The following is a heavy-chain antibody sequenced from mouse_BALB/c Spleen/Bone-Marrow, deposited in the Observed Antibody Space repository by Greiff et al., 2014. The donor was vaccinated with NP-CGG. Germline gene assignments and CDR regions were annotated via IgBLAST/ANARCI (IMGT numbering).Heavy chain of an antibody. CDR1: GYTFTSYT. V-gene: IGHV1-4*01. CDR3: ARGGNFDY. J-gene: IGHJ2*01. D-gene: IGHD1-1*01. Sequence: VQLQESGAELARPGASVKMSCKASGYTFTSYTMHWVKQRPGQGLEWIGYINPSSGYTNYNQKFKGKATLTADKSSSTAYMQLNSLTSEDSAVYYCARGGNFDYWGQGTTLTVSS. CDR2: INPSSGYT.